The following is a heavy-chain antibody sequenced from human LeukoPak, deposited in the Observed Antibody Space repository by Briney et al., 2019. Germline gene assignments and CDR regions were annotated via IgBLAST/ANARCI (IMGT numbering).Heavy chain of an antibody. J-gene: IGHJ4*02. CDR2: MNPNSGNT. Sequence: AASVKVSCKASGYTFTSYDINWVRQATGQGLEWMGWMNPNSGNTGYAQKFQGRVTMTRDMSTSTVYMELSSLRSEDTAVYYCARSYYYDSSGYTNLDYWGQGTLVTISS. D-gene: IGHD3-22*01. CDR1: GYTFTSYD. CDR3: ARSYYYDSSGYTNLDY. V-gene: IGHV1-8*02.